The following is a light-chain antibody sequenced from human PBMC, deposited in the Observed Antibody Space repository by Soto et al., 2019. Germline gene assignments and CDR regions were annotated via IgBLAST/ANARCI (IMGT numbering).Light chain of an antibody. CDR3: QQYNSYSPT. CDR1: QSISTW. V-gene: IGKV1-5*03. J-gene: IGKJ1*01. CDR2: NAS. Sequence: DIQMTQSPSTLSASVGDRVTITCRASQSISTWLAWYQQEPGKAPKLLIHNASSLQSGVPSRFSGSGSGTEFTLTISSLHPDDFATYYCQQYNSYSPTFGQGTRVEIK.